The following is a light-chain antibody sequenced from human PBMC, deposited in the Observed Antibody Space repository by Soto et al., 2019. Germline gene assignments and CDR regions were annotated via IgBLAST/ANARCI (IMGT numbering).Light chain of an antibody. J-gene: IGKJ1*01. CDR2: DAS. Sequence: DIQMSQSPSTLSASVGHRLTITCRASQNIETGLAWYQQKPGKAPNLLIYDASTLESGVSSRFSGSGSGTEFTLTISSLQPDDIATYYCQHYYSYSGTFGQGTKLDIK. CDR3: QHYYSYSGT. V-gene: IGKV1-5*01. CDR1: QNIETG.